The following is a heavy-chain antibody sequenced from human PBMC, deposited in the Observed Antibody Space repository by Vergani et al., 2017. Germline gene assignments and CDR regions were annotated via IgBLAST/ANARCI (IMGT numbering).Heavy chain of an antibody. CDR3: ARMDIGGGGREAPVFDH. CDR1: GYTFGHFD. J-gene: IGHJ4*02. CDR2: IRYDGSNP. Sequence: QEQLLQSGGGVVQPGGSLRLSCIGSGYTFGHFDMHWVRQAPGKGLAWVAFIRYDGSNPQYIDSVKGRFTISRDNSKDTLFLQMNGLRVEDTAVYYCARMDIGGGGREAPVFDHWGQGALVTVTS. D-gene: IGHD5-12*01. V-gene: IGHV3-30*02.